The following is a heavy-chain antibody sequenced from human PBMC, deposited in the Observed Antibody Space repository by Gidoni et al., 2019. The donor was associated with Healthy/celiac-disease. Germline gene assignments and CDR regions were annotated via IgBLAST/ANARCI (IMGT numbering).Heavy chain of an antibody. V-gene: IGHV1-69*01. CDR3: ARDPTGTPILPTRYYGMDV. CDR2: IIPIFGTA. CDR1: GGTFSGYP. J-gene: IGHJ6*02. D-gene: IGHD1-1*01. Sequence: QVQLVQSGAEVKKPGSSVTVSCTASGGTFSGYPLRWVRQAPGQGLEWMGGIIPIFGTANYAQKFQGRVTITADESTSTAYMELSSLRSEDTAVYYCARDPTGTPILPTRYYGMDVWGQGTTVTVSS.